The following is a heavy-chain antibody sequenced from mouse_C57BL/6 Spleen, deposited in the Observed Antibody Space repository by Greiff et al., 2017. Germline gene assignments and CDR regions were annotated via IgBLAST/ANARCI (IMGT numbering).Heavy chain of an antibody. CDR1: GFSLTSYC. CDR3: AKDAMDD. J-gene: IGHJ4*01. V-gene: IGHV2-5*01. CDR2: IWSGGST. Sequence: ESGPGLVQPSPSLSITCTASGFSLTSYCVHWVRQSPGKGLEWLGVIWSGGSTDYNAAFMSRLSITTDNSKSQVCFKMNSLQADDSAIYYCAKDAMDDWGQGTSVTVSS.